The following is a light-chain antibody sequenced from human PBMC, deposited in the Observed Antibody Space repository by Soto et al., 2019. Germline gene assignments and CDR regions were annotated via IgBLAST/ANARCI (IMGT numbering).Light chain of an antibody. J-gene: IGLJ1*01. V-gene: IGLV2-11*01. CDR1: SRDVGGYNY. Sequence: QSALTQPRSVSGSPGQSVTISCTGTSRDVGGYNYVSWYQQHPGKAPELMIYHVSRRPSGVPDRFSGSKSGNTASLTISGLQAEDESDYVCGSFAGIHIYVFGTGTKLTVL. CDR3: GSFAGIHIYV. CDR2: HVS.